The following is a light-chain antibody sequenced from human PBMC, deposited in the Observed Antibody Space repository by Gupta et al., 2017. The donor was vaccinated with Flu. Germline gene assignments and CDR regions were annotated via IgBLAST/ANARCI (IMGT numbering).Light chain of an antibody. CDR1: GCYKS. Sequence: GCYKSGSWYQPRPGTAPKLMICDVSNRRSGISNRVSGSKSGNTASLTISGLQAEDDADYYCSSYTRGSTLVVAVCGGNKRTVL. V-gene: IGLV2-14*04. CDR2: DVS. J-gene: IGLJ2*01. CDR3: SSYTRGSTLVVA.